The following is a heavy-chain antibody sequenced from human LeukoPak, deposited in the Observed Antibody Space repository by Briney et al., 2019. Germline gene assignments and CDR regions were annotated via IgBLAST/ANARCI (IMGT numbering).Heavy chain of an antibody. CDR1: GGTFSSYA. Sequence: SVKASCKASGGTFSSYAISWVRQAPGQGLEWMGGIIPIFGTANYAQKFQGRVTITADESTSTAYMELSSLRSEDTAVYYCARDIGGSSGYAYFDYWGQGTLVTVSS. D-gene: IGHD3-22*01. J-gene: IGHJ4*02. V-gene: IGHV1-69*01. CDR2: IIPIFGTA. CDR3: ARDIGGSSGYAYFDY.